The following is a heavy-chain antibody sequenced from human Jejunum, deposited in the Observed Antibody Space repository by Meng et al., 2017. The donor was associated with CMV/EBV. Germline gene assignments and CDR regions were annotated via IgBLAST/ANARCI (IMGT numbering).Heavy chain of an antibody. J-gene: IGHJ5*02. CDR2: IYTSGST. D-gene: IGHD1-26*01. CDR3: ARESGSYYWFDP. Sequence: QVLRQESGPGLVKSSETLSLPCFVSAGPISGYYWSWIRQPAGKGLEWIGRIYTSGSTHYNPSLKSRLTMSADLAKNQISLKLSSVTAADTAVYYCARESGSYYWFDPWGQGTLVTVSS. V-gene: IGHV4-4*07. CDR1: AGPISGYY.